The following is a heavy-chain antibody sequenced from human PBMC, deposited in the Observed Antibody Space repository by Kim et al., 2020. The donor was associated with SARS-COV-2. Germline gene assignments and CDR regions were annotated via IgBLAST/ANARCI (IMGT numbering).Heavy chain of an antibody. CDR3: ARSPHFMITFGGVIAPEWVDYYCSGMDV. CDR1: GYTFTSYG. D-gene: IGHD3-16*02. Sequence: ASVKVSCKASGYTFTSYGISWVRQAPGQGLEWMGWISAYNGNTNYAQKLQGRVTMTTDTSTSTAYMELRNLRSDDTAVYYCARSPHFMITFGGVIAPEWVDYYCSGMDVWGQGTTVTVSS. V-gene: IGHV1-18*01. CDR2: ISAYNGNT. J-gene: IGHJ6*02.